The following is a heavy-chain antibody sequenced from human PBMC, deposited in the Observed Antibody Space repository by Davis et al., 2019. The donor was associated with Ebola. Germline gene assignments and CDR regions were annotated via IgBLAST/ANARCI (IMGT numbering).Heavy chain of an antibody. CDR1: GFTFSDYC. V-gene: IGHV3-23*01. CDR3: AKIEAYGAGNYFEY. CDR2: ISSNGGHT. Sequence: PAGSLTLSCAASGFTFSDYCMSWIRQAPGKGLEWVSAISSNGGHTYYADSVKGRFTISRDTSTVYLQMNSLRAEDTAVYYCAKIEAYGAGNYFEYWGQGTLVTVSS. J-gene: IGHJ4*02. D-gene: IGHD3-10*01.